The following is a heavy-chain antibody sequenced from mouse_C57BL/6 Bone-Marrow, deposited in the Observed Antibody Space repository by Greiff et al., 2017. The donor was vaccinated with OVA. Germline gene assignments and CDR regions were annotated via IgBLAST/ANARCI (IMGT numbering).Heavy chain of an antibody. V-gene: IGHV6-3*01. CDR1: GFTFSNYW. CDR2: IRLKSDNYAT. CDR3: TLDSSGYLFDY. D-gene: IGHD3-2*02. Sequence: EVQRVESGGGLVQPGGSMKLSCVASGFTFSNYWMNWVRQSPEKGLEWVAQIRLKSDNYATHYAESVKGRFTISRDDSKSSVYLQMNNLRAEDTGIYYCTLDSSGYLFDYWGQGTTLTVSS. J-gene: IGHJ2*01.